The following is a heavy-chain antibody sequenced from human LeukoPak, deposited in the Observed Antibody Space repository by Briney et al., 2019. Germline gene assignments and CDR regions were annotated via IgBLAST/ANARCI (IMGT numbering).Heavy chain of an antibody. Sequence: KSSETLSLTCTVSGGSISSSSYYWGWIRQPPGKGLEWIGSIYYSGSTYYNPSLKSRVTISVDTSKNQFSLKLSSVTAADTAVYYCARDGGLRSYAFDIWGQGTMVTVSS. CDR1: GGSISSSSYY. V-gene: IGHV4-39*07. CDR2: IYYSGST. CDR3: ARDGGLRSYAFDI. D-gene: IGHD5-12*01. J-gene: IGHJ3*02.